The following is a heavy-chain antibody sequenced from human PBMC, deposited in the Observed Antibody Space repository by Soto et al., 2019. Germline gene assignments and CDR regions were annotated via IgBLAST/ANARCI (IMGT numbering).Heavy chain of an antibody. CDR2: TYYRSKWYN. CDR3: ARDMYSSSSYYYYGMDV. J-gene: IGHJ6*02. Sequence: SQTLSLTCAISGDSVSSNSAAWNWIRQSPSRGLEWLGRTYYRSKWYNDYAVSVKSRITINPDTSKNQFSLQLNSVTPEDTAVYYCARDMYSSSSYYYYGMDVWGQGTTVTVSS. D-gene: IGHD6-6*01. CDR1: GDSVSSNSAA. V-gene: IGHV6-1*01.